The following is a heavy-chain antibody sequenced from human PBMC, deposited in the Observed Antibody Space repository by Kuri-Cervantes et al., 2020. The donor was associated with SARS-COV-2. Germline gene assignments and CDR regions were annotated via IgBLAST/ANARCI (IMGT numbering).Heavy chain of an antibody. CDR2: IIPLFGTT. CDR1: GGTFSSYA. J-gene: IGHJ4*02. D-gene: IGHD2-2*01. CDR3: ARPYCTTTTCYDGTFDS. V-gene: IGHV1-69*06. Sequence: SVKVSCKASGGTFSSYAVTWVRQSPGQGLEWMGRIIPLFGTTIYAQKFQGRVTLTADKSTNTAYMELSSLRSEDTAVYYCARPYCTTTTCYDGTFDSWGQGTLVTVSS.